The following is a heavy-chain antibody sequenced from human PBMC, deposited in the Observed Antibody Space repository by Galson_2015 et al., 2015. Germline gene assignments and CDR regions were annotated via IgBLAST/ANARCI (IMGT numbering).Heavy chain of an antibody. Sequence: SLRLSCAASGFTFSNAWMSWVRQAPGKGLEWVGRIKSKTDGGTTDYAAPVKGRFTISRDDSKNTLYLQMNSLRAEDTAVYYCAKDPASYYFDYWGQGTLVTVSS. CDR3: AKDPASYYFDY. D-gene: IGHD1-26*01. CDR1: GFTFSNAW. CDR2: IKSKTDGGTT. V-gene: IGHV3-15*01. J-gene: IGHJ4*02.